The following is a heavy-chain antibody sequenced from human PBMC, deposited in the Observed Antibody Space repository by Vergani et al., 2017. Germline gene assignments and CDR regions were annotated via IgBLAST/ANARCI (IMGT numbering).Heavy chain of an antibody. CDR3: ARRLGYCSSTSCFGWFDP. CDR2: ISAYNGNT. CDR1: GYTFTSYG. D-gene: IGHD2-2*01. J-gene: IGHJ5*02. V-gene: IGHV1-18*01. Sequence: QVQLVQSGAEVKKPGASVKVSCKASGYTFTSYGISWVRQAPGQGLEWMGWISAYNGNTNYAQKLQGRVTMTTDTSTSTAYMELRSLRSDDTAVYYCARRLGYCSSTSCFGWFDPWGQETLVTVSS.